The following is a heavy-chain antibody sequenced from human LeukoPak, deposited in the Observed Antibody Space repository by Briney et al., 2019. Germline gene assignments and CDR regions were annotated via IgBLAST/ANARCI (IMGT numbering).Heavy chain of an antibody. D-gene: IGHD3-16*01. Sequence: ASVKVSCKVSGYTLTELSMHWVRKAPGKGLEWMGGFDPEDGETIYAQKFQGRVTMTEDTSTDTAYMELSSLRSEDTAVYYCAKMWGVMGWNDAFDIWGQGTMVTVSS. CDR3: AKMWGVMGWNDAFDI. CDR1: GYTLTELS. CDR2: FDPEDGET. J-gene: IGHJ3*02. V-gene: IGHV1-24*01.